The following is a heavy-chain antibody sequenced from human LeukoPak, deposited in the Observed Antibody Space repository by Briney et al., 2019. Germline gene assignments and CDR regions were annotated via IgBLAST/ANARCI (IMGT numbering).Heavy chain of an antibody. J-gene: IGHJ4*02. CDR2: INHSGST. V-gene: IGHV4-34*01. Sequence: SETLSLTCAVYGGSFSGYYWSWIRQPPGKGLEWIGEINHSGSTNYNPSLKSRVTISVDTSKNQFSLKLSSVTAADTAVYYCARGDREFGCWGQGTLVTVSS. CDR3: ARGDREFGC. CDR1: GGSFSGYY.